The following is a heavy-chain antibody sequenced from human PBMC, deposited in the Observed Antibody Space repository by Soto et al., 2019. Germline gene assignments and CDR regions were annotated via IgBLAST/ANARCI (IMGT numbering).Heavy chain of an antibody. CDR3: ARHNYGSGSTYFDY. Sequence: ETLSLTGTVSGGSISSYYWSWIRQPPGKGLEWIGYIYYSGSTNYNPSLKSRVTISVDTSKNQFSLKLNSMTAADTAVYYCARHNYGSGSTYFDYWGQGTLVTVSS. CDR2: IYYSGST. V-gene: IGHV4-59*08. D-gene: IGHD3-10*01. CDR1: GGSISSYY. J-gene: IGHJ4*02.